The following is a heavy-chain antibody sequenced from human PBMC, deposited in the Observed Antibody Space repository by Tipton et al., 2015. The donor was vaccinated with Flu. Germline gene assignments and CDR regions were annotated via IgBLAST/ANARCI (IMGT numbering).Heavy chain of an antibody. Sequence: SLRLSCAASGFSFTSHWMSWVRQTPGKGLEWVANINQGGSERYYVDSVKGRFTISRDNAENSLYLQMNSLRAEDTAIYYCSTSLIYWGQGVLVTVSS. J-gene: IGHJ4*02. CDR2: INQGGSER. CDR1: GFSFTSHW. CDR3: STSLIY. V-gene: IGHV3-7*01.